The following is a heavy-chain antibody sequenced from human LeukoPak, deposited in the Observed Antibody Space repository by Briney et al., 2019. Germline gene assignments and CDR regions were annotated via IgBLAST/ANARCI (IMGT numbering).Heavy chain of an antibody. V-gene: IGHV3-13*04. CDR1: GFTSSSYD. CDR2: IGTAGDT. Sequence: GGSLRLSCAASGFTSSSYDMHWVRQATGKGLEWVSAIGTAGDTYYPGSVKGRFTISRENAKNSLYLQMNSLRAGDTAVYYCARAAHGYCSGGSCFHWYFDLWGRGTLVTVSS. CDR3: ARAAHGYCSGGSCFHWYFDL. D-gene: IGHD2-15*01. J-gene: IGHJ2*01.